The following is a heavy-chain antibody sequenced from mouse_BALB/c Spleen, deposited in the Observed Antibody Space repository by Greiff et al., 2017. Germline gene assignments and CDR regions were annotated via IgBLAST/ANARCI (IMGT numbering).Heavy chain of an antibody. V-gene: IGHV1-54*01. CDR2: INPGSGGT. CDR1: GYAFTNYL. D-gene: IGHD1-1*01. CDR3: ATYGSSYSFDY. Sequence: QVQLQQSGAELVRPGTSVKVSCKASGYAFTNYLIEWVKQRPGQGLEWIGVINPGSGGTNYNEKFKGKATLTADKSSSTAYMQLSSLTSDDSAVYFCATYGSSYSFDYWGQGTTLTVSS. J-gene: IGHJ2*01.